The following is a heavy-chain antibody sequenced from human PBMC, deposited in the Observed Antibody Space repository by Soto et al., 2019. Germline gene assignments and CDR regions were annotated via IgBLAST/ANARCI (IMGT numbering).Heavy chain of an antibody. D-gene: IGHD2-8*01. Sequence: SETLSLTCAVYGGSFSGDYWSWIRQPPGKGLEWIGEINHSGSTNYNPSLKSRVTISVDTSKNQFSLKLSSVTAADTAVYYCARPLRRMLAFDIWGQGTMVTVSS. CDR1: GGSFSGDY. CDR2: INHSGST. CDR3: ARPLRRMLAFDI. V-gene: IGHV4-34*01. J-gene: IGHJ3*02.